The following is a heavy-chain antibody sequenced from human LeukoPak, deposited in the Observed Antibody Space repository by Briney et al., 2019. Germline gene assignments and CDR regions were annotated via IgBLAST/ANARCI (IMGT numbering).Heavy chain of an antibody. V-gene: IGHV4-59*12. CDR2: IYYSGST. CDR3: ARVENSSGWYAPTDY. D-gene: IGHD6-19*01. CDR1: GGPISSYY. Sequence: PSETLSLTCTVSGGPISSYYWSWIRQPPGKGLEWIGYIYYSGSTNYNPSLKSRVTISVDTSKNQFSLKLSSVTAADTAVYYCARVENSSGWYAPTDYWGQGTLVTVSS. J-gene: IGHJ4*02.